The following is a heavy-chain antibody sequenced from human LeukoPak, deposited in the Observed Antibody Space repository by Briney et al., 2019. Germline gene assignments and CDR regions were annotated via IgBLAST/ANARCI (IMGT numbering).Heavy chain of an antibody. CDR3: ARDLGYYDSIEGFWFDP. Sequence: KPSETLSLTCNVSGGSISHYYWSWIRQHPGKGLEWIGRLSYSGSTNYNPSLKSRVTISVDTSKNQFSLKLSSVTAADTAVYYCARDLGYYDSIEGFWFDPWGQGTLVTVSS. V-gene: IGHV4-59*01. CDR1: GGSISHYY. CDR2: LSYSGST. D-gene: IGHD3-22*01. J-gene: IGHJ5*02.